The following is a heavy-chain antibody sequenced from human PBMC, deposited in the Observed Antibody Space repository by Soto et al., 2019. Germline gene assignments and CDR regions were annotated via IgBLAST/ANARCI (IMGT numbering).Heavy chain of an antibody. CDR2: IYPGDSDT. J-gene: IGHJ6*02. CDR1: GYSFTSYW. Sequence: GESLKISCKGSGYSFTSYWIGWVRQMPGKGLEWMGIIYPGDSDTRYSPSFQGQVTISADKSISTAYLQWSSLKASDTAMYYCARPFTHDGTYYGMDVWGQGTTVTVSS. V-gene: IGHV5-51*01. D-gene: IGHD1-7*01. CDR3: ARPFTHDGTYYGMDV.